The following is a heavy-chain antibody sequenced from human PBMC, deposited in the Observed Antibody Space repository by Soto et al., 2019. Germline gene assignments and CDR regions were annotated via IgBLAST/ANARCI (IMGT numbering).Heavy chain of an antibody. CDR3: ARDRYFYDSRGYYRTLDS. D-gene: IGHD3-22*01. J-gene: IGHJ5*01. Sequence: PSETLSLTCFISGGSFSNDYWTWIRQSPGKGLEWIGYIFHSGITDYNPSVKSRVTISIDKSRNLFSLNLTSVTAADTVVYYCARDRYFYDSRGYYRTLDSWGQGTLVTVSS. CDR1: GGSFSNDY. V-gene: IGHV4-59*01. CDR2: IFHSGIT.